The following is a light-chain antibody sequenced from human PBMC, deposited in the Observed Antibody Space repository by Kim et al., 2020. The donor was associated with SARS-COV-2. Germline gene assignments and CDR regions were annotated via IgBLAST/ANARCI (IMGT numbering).Light chain of an antibody. CDR2: GAS. J-gene: IGKJ4*01. V-gene: IGKV3-15*01. Sequence: GSPGERATLSCRASQSVSSNLAWYQQKPGQAPRLLIYGASTRATGIPARFSGSGSGTEFTLTISSLQSEDFAVYYCQQYNNWPITFGGGTKVDIK. CDR1: QSVSSN. CDR3: QQYNNWPIT.